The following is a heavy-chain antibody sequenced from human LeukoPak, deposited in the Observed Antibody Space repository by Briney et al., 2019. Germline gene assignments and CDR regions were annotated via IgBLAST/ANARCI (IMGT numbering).Heavy chain of an antibody. CDR2: ISGKGDST. Sequence: GGSLRLSCAASGLTFKNYAMTWVRQAPGKGLEWVSTISGKGDSTYYADSVKGRFTISRDNSKNTLSLQMNSLRADDTALYYCAKGGHFSCFDPWGQGTLVTVSS. D-gene: IGHD1-26*01. V-gene: IGHV3-23*01. CDR1: GLTFKNYA. J-gene: IGHJ5*02. CDR3: AKGGHFSCFDP.